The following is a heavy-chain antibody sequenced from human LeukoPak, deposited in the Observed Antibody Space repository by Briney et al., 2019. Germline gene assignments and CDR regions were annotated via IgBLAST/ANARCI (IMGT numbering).Heavy chain of an antibody. CDR3: ATTLGSGWKFDY. J-gene: IGHJ4*02. Sequence: GSLRLSCAASGFTFSNYGMHWVRQAPGKGLEWVAVISYDGSDKYNADFVKGRFTISRDNPKNTLYLQMSSLRTEDTAVYYCATTLGSGWKFDYWGQGTLVTVSS. CDR2: ISYDGSDK. CDR1: GFTFSNYG. D-gene: IGHD6-19*01. V-gene: IGHV3-30*03.